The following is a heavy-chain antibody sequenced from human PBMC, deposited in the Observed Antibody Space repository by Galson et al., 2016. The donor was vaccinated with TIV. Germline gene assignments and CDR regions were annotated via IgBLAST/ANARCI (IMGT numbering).Heavy chain of an antibody. CDR2: INTNGQTT. CDR3: AREGLARKTWLDY. Sequence: SLRLSCAASDFTFNSYVMRWVRQAPGKGLEYVSGINTNGQTTYYSNSVRGRFTITRDNSKNTIYLQMGSLSAEDMGVYYCAREGLARKTWLDYWGQGALVTVSS. V-gene: IGHV3-64*01. CDR1: DFTFNSYV. D-gene: IGHD3/OR15-3a*01. J-gene: IGHJ4*02.